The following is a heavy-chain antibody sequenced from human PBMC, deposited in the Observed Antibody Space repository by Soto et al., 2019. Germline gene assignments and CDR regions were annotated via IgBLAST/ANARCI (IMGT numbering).Heavy chain of an antibody. CDR3: ARERYQVISDGMDV. D-gene: IGHD2-2*01. V-gene: IGHV1-2*02. J-gene: IGHJ6*02. CDR1: GYTFTGYY. CDR2: INPQTGGT. Sequence: QVQLVQSGAEVKTPGASVRVSCKASGYTFTGYYIHWVREAPGQGLEWMGWINPQTGGTSYAQKFQGRVTLSRDTSSNTAYLERTRVRFDDAAVYFCARERYQVISDGMDVWGHGTTVTVAS.